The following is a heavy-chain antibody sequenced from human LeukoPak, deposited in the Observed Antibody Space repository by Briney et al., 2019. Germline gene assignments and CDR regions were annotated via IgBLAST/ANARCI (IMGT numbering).Heavy chain of an antibody. D-gene: IGHD2-2*02. Sequence: ASVKVSCKASGYTFTDYYIHWMRQVPGQGLEWMAWINPNSGGTDYAQTFQGRVTMTRDTTISTAYMELSRLRSDDTAVYYCAGGVLGYCSSTSCSTLDYWGQGTLVTVSS. CDR2: INPNSGGT. CDR1: GYTFTDYY. CDR3: AGGVLGYCSSTSCSTLDY. J-gene: IGHJ4*02. V-gene: IGHV1-2*02.